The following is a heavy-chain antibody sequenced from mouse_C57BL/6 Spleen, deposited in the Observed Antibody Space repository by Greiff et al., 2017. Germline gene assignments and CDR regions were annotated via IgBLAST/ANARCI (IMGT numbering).Heavy chain of an antibody. CDR3: AREGLYYGSRYWFAY. D-gene: IGHD1-1*01. J-gene: IGHJ3*01. CDR2: IYPSDSET. Sequence: QVQLQQPGAELVRPGSSVKLSCKASGYTFTSYWMDWVKQRPGQGLEWIGNIYPSDSETHYNQKFKDKATLTVDKSSSTAYMQLSSLTSEDSAVYYCAREGLYYGSRYWFAYWGQGTLVTVSA. V-gene: IGHV1-61*01. CDR1: GYTFTSYW.